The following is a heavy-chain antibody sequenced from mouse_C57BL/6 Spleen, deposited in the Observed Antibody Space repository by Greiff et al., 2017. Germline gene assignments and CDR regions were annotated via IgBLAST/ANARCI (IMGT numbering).Heavy chain of an antibody. J-gene: IGHJ1*03. CDR1: GFTFSDFY. Sequence: DVMLVESGGGLVQSGRSLRLSCATSGFTFSDFYMEWVRQAPGKGLEWIAASRNKANDYTTEYSASVKGRFIVSRDTSQSILYLQMNALRAEDTAIYYCARDATPYWYFDVWGTGTTVTVSS. CDR3: ARDATPYWYFDV. V-gene: IGHV7-1*01. CDR2: SRNKANDYTT.